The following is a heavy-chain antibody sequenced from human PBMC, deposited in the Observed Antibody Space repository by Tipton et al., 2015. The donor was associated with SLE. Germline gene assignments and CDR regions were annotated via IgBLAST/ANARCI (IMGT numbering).Heavy chain of an antibody. CDR3: AGVTGACSGGSCCGFCGMDV. CDR2: INSDGSST. D-gene: IGHD2-15*01. Sequence: GSLRLSCVASGFTFSSYWMHWVRQAPGKGLVWVSRINSDGSSTDYADSVKGRFTISRDNAKNTLYLQMNSLRAEDTAVYYCAGVTGACSGGSCCGFCGMDVWGRGTMVTVSS. V-gene: IGHV3-74*01. CDR1: GFTFSSYW. J-gene: IGHJ6*02.